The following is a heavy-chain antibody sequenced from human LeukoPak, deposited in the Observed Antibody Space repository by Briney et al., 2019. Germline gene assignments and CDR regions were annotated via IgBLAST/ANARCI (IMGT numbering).Heavy chain of an antibody. CDR1: EFTFSVYT. CDR3: ARETYNDFWSGLNWFDP. CDR2: ISPSSSSI. Sequence: GGSLRLSCTASEFTFSVYTMNWVRQAPGKGLEWVSSISPSSSSIYYADSVRGRFTISRDNAKKSLSLQMNSLRVEDTAIYYCARETYNDFWSGLNWFDPWGQGTLVTVSS. D-gene: IGHD3-3*01. V-gene: IGHV3-21*01. J-gene: IGHJ5*02.